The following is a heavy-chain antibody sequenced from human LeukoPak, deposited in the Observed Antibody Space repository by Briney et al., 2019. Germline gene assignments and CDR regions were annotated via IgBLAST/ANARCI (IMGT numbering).Heavy chain of an antibody. V-gene: IGHV3-30-3*01. CDR2: VSSDGGIK. CDR3: ARDSETTPIHVLGY. D-gene: IGHD2-15*01. CDR1: GFTFTNYV. J-gene: IGHJ4*02. Sequence: PRGSLRLSCVVSGFTFTNYVVHWVRQAPGKGLEWVTLVSSDGGIKYYADSVKGRFSVSRDISKNTLYLQMNSLRVDDTAVYYCARDSETTPIHVLGYWGQGTLVTVSS.